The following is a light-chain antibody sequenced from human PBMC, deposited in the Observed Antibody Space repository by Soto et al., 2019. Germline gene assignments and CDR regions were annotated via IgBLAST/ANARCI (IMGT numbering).Light chain of an antibody. Sequence: QSVLTQPPSVSAAPGQKVTISCSGSSSNIGNNYVSWYQQLPGTAPKLLIYDNDQRYSGIPDRFSGSKSGTSGTLGITGLQTGDEADYYCGTWDSSLSTHVFGSGTKLTVL. CDR2: DND. CDR1: SSNIGNNY. V-gene: IGLV1-51*01. CDR3: GTWDSSLSTHV. J-gene: IGLJ1*01.